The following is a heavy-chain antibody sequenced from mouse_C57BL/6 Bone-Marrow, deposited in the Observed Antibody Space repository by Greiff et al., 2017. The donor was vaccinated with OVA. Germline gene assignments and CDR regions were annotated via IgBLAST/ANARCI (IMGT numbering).Heavy chain of an antibody. CDR3: ARETGTGRPDY. V-gene: IGHV1-76*01. CDR2: IYPGSGNT. J-gene: IGHJ2*01. Sequence: VQLQQSGAELVRPGASVKLSCKASGYTFTDYYINWVKQRPGQGLEWIARIYPGSGNTYYNEKFKGKATLTAEKSSSTAYMQLSSLTSEDSAVYFCARETGTGRPDYWGQGTTLTVSS. D-gene: IGHD4-1*01. CDR1: GYTFTDYY.